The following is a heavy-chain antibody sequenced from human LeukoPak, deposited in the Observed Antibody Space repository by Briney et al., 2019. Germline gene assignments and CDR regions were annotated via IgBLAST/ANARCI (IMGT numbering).Heavy chain of an antibody. CDR1: GGSISSSNW. J-gene: IGHJ3*01. CDR2: IYHSGST. V-gene: IGHV4-4*02. D-gene: IGHD5-12*01. Sequence: PSGTLSLTCAVSGGSISSSNWWSWVRQPPGKGLEWIGSIYHSGSTYYNPSLKSRVTISVDTSKNQFSLKLSSVTAADTAVYYCARQVATKGEWAFDVWGQGTMVTVSS. CDR3: ARQVATKGEWAFDV.